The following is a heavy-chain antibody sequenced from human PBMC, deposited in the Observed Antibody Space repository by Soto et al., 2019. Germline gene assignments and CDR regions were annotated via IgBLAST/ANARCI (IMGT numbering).Heavy chain of an antibody. V-gene: IGHV4-59*05. D-gene: IGHD3-22*01. Sequence: PSETLSLTCTVSGGSISSYYWSWIRQPPGKGLEWIGSIYYSGSTYYNPSLKSRVTISVDTSKNQFSLKLSSVTAADTAVYYCASFTYYYDSSGYSSEYWGQGTLVTVSS. J-gene: IGHJ4*02. CDR2: IYYSGST. CDR3: ASFTYYYDSSGYSSEY. CDR1: GGSISSYY.